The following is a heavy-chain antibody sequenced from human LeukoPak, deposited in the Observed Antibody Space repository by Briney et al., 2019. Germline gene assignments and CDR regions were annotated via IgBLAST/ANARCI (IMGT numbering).Heavy chain of an antibody. D-gene: IGHD2-2*01. CDR2: INHSGRT. J-gene: IGHJ6*03. Sequence: SETLSLTCAVYGGSFSGDYWSWIRQPQGKGMEWNGEINHSGRTNYKPSLKSRVTISVDTSKNQFSLKLNSVTAADTALYYCARLKCSSTSCFYYYYMDFWGKGTTVTVSS. CDR1: GGSFSGDY. CDR3: ARLKCSSTSCFYYYYMDF. V-gene: IGHV4-34*01.